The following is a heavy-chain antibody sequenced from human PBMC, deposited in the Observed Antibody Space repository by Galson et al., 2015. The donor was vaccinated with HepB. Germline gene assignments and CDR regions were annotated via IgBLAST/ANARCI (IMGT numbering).Heavy chain of an antibody. Sequence: SVKVSCKVSGYTLTELSMHWVRQAPGKGLEWMGGFDPEDGETIYAQKFQGRVTMTEDTSTDTAYMELSSLRSEDTAVYYCATGAGYNIWGSYRPDAFDIWGQGTMVTVSS. V-gene: IGHV1-24*01. D-gene: IGHD3-16*02. CDR1: GYTLTELS. CDR2: FDPEDGET. CDR3: ATGAGYNIWGSYRPDAFDI. J-gene: IGHJ3*02.